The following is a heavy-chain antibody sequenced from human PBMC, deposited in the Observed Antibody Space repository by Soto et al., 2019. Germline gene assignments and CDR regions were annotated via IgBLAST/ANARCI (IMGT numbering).Heavy chain of an antibody. CDR1: GGSISSSSYY. D-gene: IGHD6-19*01. V-gene: IGHV4-39*01. Sequence: SETLSLTCTVSGGSISSSSYYWGWIRQPPGKGLEWIGSIYYSGSTYYNPSLKSRVTISVDTSKNQFSLKLSSVTAADTAVYYCARHAGYSSGWYYNWFDPWGQGPLVTVSS. CDR3: ARHAGYSSGWYYNWFDP. CDR2: IYYSGST. J-gene: IGHJ5*02.